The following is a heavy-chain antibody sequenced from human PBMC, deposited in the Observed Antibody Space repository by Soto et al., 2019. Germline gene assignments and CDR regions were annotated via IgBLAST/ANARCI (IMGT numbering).Heavy chain of an antibody. Sequence: GGSLRLSCAASGFTFSSYGMHWVRQAPGKGLEWVAVIWYDGSNKYYADSVKGRFTISRDNSKNTLYLQMNSLRAEDTAVYYCARESGYSYGYIYYYYYGMDVWGQGTTVTVSS. D-gene: IGHD5-18*01. CDR1: GFTFSSYG. CDR2: IWYDGSNK. V-gene: IGHV3-33*01. J-gene: IGHJ6*02. CDR3: ARESGYSYGYIYYYYYGMDV.